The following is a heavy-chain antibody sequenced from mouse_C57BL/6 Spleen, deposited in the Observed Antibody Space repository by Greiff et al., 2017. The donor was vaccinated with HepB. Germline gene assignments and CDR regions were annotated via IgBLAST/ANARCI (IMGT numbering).Heavy chain of an antibody. CDR1: GFTFSSYG. J-gene: IGHJ2*01. CDR3: ARQSTIVTYYFDY. V-gene: IGHV5-6*01. CDR2: ISSGGSYT. Sequence: EVNVVESGGDLVKPGGSLKLSCAASGFTFSSYGMSWVRQTPDKRLEWVATISSGGSYTYYPDSVKGRFTISRDNAKNTRYLQMSSLKSEDTAMYYCARQSTIVTYYFDYWGQGTTLTVSS. D-gene: IGHD2-5*01.